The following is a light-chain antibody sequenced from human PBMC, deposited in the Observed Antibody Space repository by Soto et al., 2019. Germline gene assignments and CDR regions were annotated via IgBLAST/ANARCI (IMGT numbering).Light chain of an antibody. CDR2: DVS. V-gene: IGLV2-11*01. CDR1: SSDVGGYNY. J-gene: IGLJ1*01. CDR3: SSYSGMDTYV. Sequence: QSALTQPASVSGSPGQSITIPCTGTSSDVGGYNYVSWYQQHPGKAPKLMIYDVSKRPSGVPDRFSGYKSGNTASLTISGLQTVDVAEYYCSSYSGMDTYVFGPGTKV.